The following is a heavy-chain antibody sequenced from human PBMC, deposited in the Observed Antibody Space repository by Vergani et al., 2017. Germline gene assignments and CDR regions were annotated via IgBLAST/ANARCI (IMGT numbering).Heavy chain of an antibody. D-gene: IGHD6-13*01. V-gene: IGHV1-8*03. CDR3: ARQAAAGDYYYYGMDV. Sequence: QVQLVQSGAEVKKPGASVKVSCKASGYTFTSYDINWVRQATGQGLEWMGWMNPNSGNTGYAQKFQGRVTITRNTSISTAYMELSSLRSEDTAVYYCARQAAAGDYYYYGMDVWGQGTTVTVSS. J-gene: IGHJ6*02. CDR2: MNPNSGNT. CDR1: GYTFTSYD.